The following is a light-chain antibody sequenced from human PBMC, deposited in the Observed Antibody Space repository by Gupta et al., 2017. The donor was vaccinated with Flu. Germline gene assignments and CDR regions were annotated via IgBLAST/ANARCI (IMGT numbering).Light chain of an antibody. Sequence: QSALTQPASAPGSPGPSITISCTGTSSDVGDNNYVSWYRQHPGNAPKVVIYQGNSRPSGVSNRLSGSKSGNTASLTISGLQAEDEGDYYCISYTTGNTWVFGGGTKLTVL. CDR1: SSDVGDNNY. V-gene: IGLV2-14*01. CDR3: ISYTTGNTWV. CDR2: QGN. J-gene: IGLJ3*02.